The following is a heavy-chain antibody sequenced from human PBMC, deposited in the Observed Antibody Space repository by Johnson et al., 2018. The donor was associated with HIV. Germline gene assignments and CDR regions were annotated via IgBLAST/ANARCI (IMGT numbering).Heavy chain of an antibody. J-gene: IGHJ3*02. CDR1: GFTFGDYA. V-gene: IGHV3-9*01. CDR2: ISWNSGSI. CDR3: AKDTDEGVVITIGDAFDI. D-gene: IGHD3-22*01. Sequence: VQLVESGGGLVQPGRSLRLSCTASGFTFGDYAMHWVRQAPGKGLEWVSGISWNSGSIGYADSVKGRFTISRDNAKNSLYMQMNSLRAEDTALYYCAKDTDEGVVITIGDAFDIWGQGTMVTVSS.